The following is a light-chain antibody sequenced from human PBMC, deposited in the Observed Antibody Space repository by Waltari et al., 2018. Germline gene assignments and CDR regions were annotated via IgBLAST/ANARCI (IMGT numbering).Light chain of an antibody. CDR2: GAS. CDR1: QSVSRA. CDR3: QPYVRLPAT. J-gene: IGKJ1*01. V-gene: IGKV3-20*01. Sequence: SCRASQSVSRALAWYQQKPGQAPRLLIFGASNRATGIPDRFSGSGSETDFSLTISRLEPEDFAVYYCQPYVRLPATFGRGTKVEIK.